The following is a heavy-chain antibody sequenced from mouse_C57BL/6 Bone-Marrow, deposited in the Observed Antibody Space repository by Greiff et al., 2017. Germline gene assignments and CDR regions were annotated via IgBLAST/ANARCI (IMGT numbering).Heavy chain of an antibody. CDR1: GFTFSNYW. V-gene: IGHV6-3*01. CDR2: IRLKSDNYAT. CDR3: SPRGDWYFDV. D-gene: IGHD2-10*02. J-gene: IGHJ1*03. Sequence: VQLKESGGGLVQPGGSMKLSCVASGFTFSNYWMNWVRQSPEKGLEWVAQIRLKSDNYATHYAESVKGRFTISRDDSKSSVYLQMNNLRAEDTGIYYCSPRGDWYFDVWGTGTTVTVSS.